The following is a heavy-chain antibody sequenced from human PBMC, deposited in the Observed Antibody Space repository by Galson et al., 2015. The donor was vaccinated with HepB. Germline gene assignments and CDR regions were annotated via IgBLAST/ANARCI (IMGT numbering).Heavy chain of an antibody. Sequence: SVKVSCKASGYTFTSYGISWVRQAPGQGLEWMGWISAYNGNTNYAQKLQGRVTMTTDTSTSTAYMELRSLRSDDTAVYYCARVVGGYSSSWYASISSYYYYYGMDVWGQGTTVTVSS. J-gene: IGHJ6*02. CDR2: ISAYNGNT. D-gene: IGHD6-13*01. CDR1: GYTFTSYG. V-gene: IGHV1-18*04. CDR3: ARVVGGYSSSWYASISSYYYYYGMDV.